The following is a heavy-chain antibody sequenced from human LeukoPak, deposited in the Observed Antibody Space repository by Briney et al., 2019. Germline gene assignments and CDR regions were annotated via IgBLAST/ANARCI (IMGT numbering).Heavy chain of an antibody. D-gene: IGHD1-26*01. CDR3: AKGRVGGDFDY. J-gene: IGHJ4*02. CDR2: ISGSGGST. CDR1: GFTFSSYG. Sequence: GGTLRLSCAASGFTFSSYGMSWVRQAPGKGLEWVSAISGSGGSTYYADSVKGGFTISRDNSKNTLYLQMNSLRAEDTAVYYCAKGRVGGDFDYWGQGTLVTVSS. V-gene: IGHV3-23*01.